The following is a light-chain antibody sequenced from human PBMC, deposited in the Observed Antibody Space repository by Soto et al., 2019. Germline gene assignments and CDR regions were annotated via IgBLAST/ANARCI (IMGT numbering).Light chain of an antibody. J-gene: IGKJ2*01. CDR3: MQTLQAPFT. CDR2: FGS. Sequence: DIVMTQSPLSLSVTPGEPASISCRSSQSLLHSNGYNCLDWYLQKPGQSPQLLLYFGSNRASGVPDKFSGSGSGTDFTRKISRVEAEDVGIYYCMQTLQAPFTFGQGTRLEIK. V-gene: IGKV2-28*01. CDR1: QSLLHSNGYNC.